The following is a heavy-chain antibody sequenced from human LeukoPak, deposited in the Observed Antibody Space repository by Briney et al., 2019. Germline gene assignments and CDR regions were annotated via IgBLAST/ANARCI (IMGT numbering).Heavy chain of an antibody. CDR2: IGSGSRTI. Sequence: PGGSLRLSCAASGFTFSSYNMNWVRQAPGKGLEWISYIGSGSRTIYYADSVKGRFTISRDNSKNTLSLQMNSLRAADTAVYYCAKGGLRDGYSYASWGQGTLITVSS. V-gene: IGHV3-48*01. J-gene: IGHJ5*02. CDR1: GFTFSSYN. D-gene: IGHD5-24*01. CDR3: AKGGLRDGYSYAS.